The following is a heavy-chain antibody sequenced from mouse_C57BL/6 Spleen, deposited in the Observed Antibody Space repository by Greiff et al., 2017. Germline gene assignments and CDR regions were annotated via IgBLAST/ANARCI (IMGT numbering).Heavy chain of an antibody. CDR2: ISSGSSTI. CDR3: AGSGYDCRFAY. J-gene: IGHJ3*01. Sequence: EVQRVESGGGLVKPGGSLKLSCAASGFTFSDYGMHWVRQAPEKGLEWVAYISSGSSTIYYADTVKGRFTISRDNAKNTLFLQMTSLRSEDTAMYYCAGSGYDCRFAYWGQGTLVTVSA. D-gene: IGHD2-2*01. V-gene: IGHV5-17*01. CDR1: GFTFSDYG.